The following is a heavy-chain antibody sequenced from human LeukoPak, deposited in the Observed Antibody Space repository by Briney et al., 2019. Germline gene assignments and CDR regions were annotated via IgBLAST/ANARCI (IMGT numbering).Heavy chain of an antibody. D-gene: IGHD3-3*01. J-gene: IGHJ4*02. Sequence: GRSLRLSYATSVFTFGDYAMSWVRQAPGKGLEWVGFIRSKAYGGTTEYAASVKGRFTISRDDSKSIAYLQMNSLKTEDTAVYYCTRGDLYYDFWSGYYRPYYFDYWGQGTLVTVSS. CDR3: TRGDLYYDFWSGYYRPYYFDY. CDR2: IRSKAYGGTT. CDR1: VFTFGDYA. V-gene: IGHV3-49*04.